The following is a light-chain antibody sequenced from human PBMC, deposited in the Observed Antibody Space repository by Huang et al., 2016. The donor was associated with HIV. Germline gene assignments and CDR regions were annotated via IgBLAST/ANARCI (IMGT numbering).Light chain of an antibody. CDR3: LQDFTYPRT. CDR1: QDITND. Sequence: AIQLTQSPSSLSASVGDRVTITCRASQDITNDLGWYEQKQGKAPKLLISAASTLRSGVPSRFSGRGSGTDFTLTISSLQPEDFATYFCLQDFTYPRTFGQGTRVEI. V-gene: IGKV1-6*02. CDR2: AAS. J-gene: IGKJ1*01.